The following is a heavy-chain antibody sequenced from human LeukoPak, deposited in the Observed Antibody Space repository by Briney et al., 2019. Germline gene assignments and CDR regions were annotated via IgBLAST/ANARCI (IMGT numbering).Heavy chain of an antibody. D-gene: IGHD2-2*02. CDR2: IYPGDYDT. CDR1: GFNLTTYW. Sequence: GESLKISGEVSGFNLTTYWVGWGGKIPGKGLKWLGIIYPGDYDTRYSPSFQGHVTISVDKSISTAYLQWRSLRASDTAMYFCAGHSFDTVDAFDVWGQGTIVTVSA. V-gene: IGHV5-51*01. J-gene: IGHJ3*01. CDR3: AGHSFDTVDAFDV.